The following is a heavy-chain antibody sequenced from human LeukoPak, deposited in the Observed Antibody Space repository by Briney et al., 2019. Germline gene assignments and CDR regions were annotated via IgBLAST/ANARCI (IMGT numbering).Heavy chain of an antibody. CDR1: GYTFTVYY. D-gene: IGHD2-2*01. J-gene: IGHJ6*03. V-gene: IGHV1-18*04. Sequence: GASVKVSCKASGYTFTVYYMHWVRQAPGQGLEWMGWISAYNGNTNYSQKLQGRVTMTTDTSTSTAYMELRSLRSDDTAVYYCARGGVVVPAAIPPYYYYMDVWGKGTTVTISS. CDR2: ISAYNGNT. CDR3: ARGGVVVPAAIPPYYYYMDV.